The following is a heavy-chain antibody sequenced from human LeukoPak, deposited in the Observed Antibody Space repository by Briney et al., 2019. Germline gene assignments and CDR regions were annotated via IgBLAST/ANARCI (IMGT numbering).Heavy chain of an antibody. V-gene: IGHV4-34*01. CDR3: ARQGGYYYDSSGTFDY. CDR1: GGSFSGYY. D-gene: IGHD3-22*01. CDR2: INHSGST. Sequence: TSETLSLTCAVYGGSFSGYYWSWIRQPPGKGLEWIGEINHSGSTNYNPSLKSRVTISVDTSKNQFSLKLSSVTAADTAVYYCARQGGYYYDSSGTFDYWGQGTLVTVSS. J-gene: IGHJ4*02.